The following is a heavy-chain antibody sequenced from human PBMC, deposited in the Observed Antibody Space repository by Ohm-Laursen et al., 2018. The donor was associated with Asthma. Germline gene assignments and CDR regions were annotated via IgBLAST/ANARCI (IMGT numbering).Heavy chain of an antibody. CDR1: GGSISSYY. CDR2: IYYSGST. J-gene: IGHJ4*02. Sequence: TLSLTCTVSGGSISSYYWSWIRQPPGKGLEWIGYIYYSGSTNYNPSLKSRVTISVDTSKNQFSLKLSSVTAADTAVYYCAVNSGSEERDYWGQGTLVTVSS. D-gene: IGHD1-26*01. V-gene: IGHV4-59*12. CDR3: AVNSGSEERDY.